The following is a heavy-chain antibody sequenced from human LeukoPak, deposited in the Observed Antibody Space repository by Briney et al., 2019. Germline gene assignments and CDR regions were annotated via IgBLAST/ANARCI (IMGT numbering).Heavy chain of an antibody. D-gene: IGHD2-2*01. CDR2: IYPGNSDI. CDR1: GYSFASYW. J-gene: IGHJ4*02. Sequence: GESLKISCKGSGYSFASYWIAWVRQMPGKGLGWMGVIYPGNSDITYSPSFQGQATISAAKSVSTAYLHWSSLKASDTAIYYCARHLSSITSCPNYWGQGSLVTVSS. V-gene: IGHV5-51*01. CDR3: ARHLSSITSCPNY.